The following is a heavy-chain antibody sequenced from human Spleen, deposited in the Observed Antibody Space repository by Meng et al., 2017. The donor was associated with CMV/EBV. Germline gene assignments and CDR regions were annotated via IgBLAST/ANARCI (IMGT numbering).Heavy chain of an antibody. Sequence: GESLKISCAASGFTFSSYAMSWVRQAPGKGLEWVSAISGSGGSTYYADSVKGRFTVSRDNAESSLYLEMSGLRAEDTAVYYCARESSGSFVLDVWGQGATVTVSS. J-gene: IGHJ6*02. CDR1: GFTFSSYA. D-gene: IGHD6-25*01. CDR2: ISGSGGST. V-gene: IGHV3-23*01. CDR3: ARESSGSFVLDV.